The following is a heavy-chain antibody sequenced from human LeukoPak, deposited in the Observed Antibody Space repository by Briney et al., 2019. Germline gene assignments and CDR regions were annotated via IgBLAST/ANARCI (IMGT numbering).Heavy chain of an antibody. CDR3: ARVGGRYSPIGY. CDR2: IKQDGSEK. CDR1: GLTFSIYW. V-gene: IGHV3-7*01. J-gene: IGHJ4*02. D-gene: IGHD5-18*01. Sequence: GESLRLSCAASGLTFSIYWMSWVRQAPGKGLEWVASIKQDGSEKYYVDSVKGRFTNSRDNAKNSLYLQMNSLRAEDTAVYYCARVGGRYSPIGYWGQGTLVTVSS.